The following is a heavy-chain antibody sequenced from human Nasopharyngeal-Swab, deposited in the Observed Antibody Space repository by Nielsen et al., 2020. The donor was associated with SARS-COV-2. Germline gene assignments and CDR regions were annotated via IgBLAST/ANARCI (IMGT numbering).Heavy chain of an antibody. Sequence: WIRQPPGKGLEWVSYISSSSSTKYYADSVKGRFTISRDNAKNSLYLQMNSLRDEDTAVYYCARDAIVVVPAAIQYRGQGTLVTVSS. D-gene: IGHD2-2*02. J-gene: IGHJ4*02. CDR3: ARDAIVVVPAAIQY. V-gene: IGHV3-11*04. CDR2: ISSSSSTK.